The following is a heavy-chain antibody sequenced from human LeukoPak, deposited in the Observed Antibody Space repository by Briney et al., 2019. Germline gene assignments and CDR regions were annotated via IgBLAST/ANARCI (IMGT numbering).Heavy chain of an antibody. CDR1: GYTFTGYA. V-gene: IGHV1-18*01. CDR2: ISAYNGGT. Sequence: ASVKVSCKASGYTFTGYAVTWVRQAPGQGLEWIGWISAYNGGTNYAQKFQGRITMTTDTSTTTGYMELRSLKSDDTAVYYCARDQLRYYGSGSYYSDTDVWGQGTTVTVSS. J-gene: IGHJ6*02. CDR3: ARDQLRYYGSGSYYSDTDV. D-gene: IGHD3-10*01.